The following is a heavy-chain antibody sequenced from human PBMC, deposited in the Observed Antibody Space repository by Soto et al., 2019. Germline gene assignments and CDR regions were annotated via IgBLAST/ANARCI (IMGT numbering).Heavy chain of an antibody. CDR2: ISYDGSNK. V-gene: IGHV3-30*18. Sequence: ESGGGVVQPGRSLRLSCAASGFTFSSYGMHWVRQAPGKGLEWVAVISYDGSNKYYADSVKGRFTISRDNSKNTLYLQMNSLRAEDTAVYYCAKDEGPYYYYGMDVWGQGTTVTVSS. CDR1: GFTFSSYG. CDR3: AKDEGPYYYYGMDV. J-gene: IGHJ6*02.